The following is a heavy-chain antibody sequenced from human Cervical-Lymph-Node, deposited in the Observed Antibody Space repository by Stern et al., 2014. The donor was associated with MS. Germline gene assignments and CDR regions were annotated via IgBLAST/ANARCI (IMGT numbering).Heavy chain of an antibody. CDR1: GGTFSIYA. V-gene: IGHV1-69*01. CDR2: SIPMFCTA. D-gene: IGHD3-10*01. Sequence: QMQLVQSGAEVKKPASSVKVSCKASGGTFSIYAVSWVRQAPGQGLEWMGGSIPMFCTANYPQKMQGRVTITADESTSTAHMELSNLRSEDTAVYFCVRSNYDGGNGFYHYAMDVWGQGTTVIVSS. CDR3: VRSNYDGGNGFYHYAMDV. J-gene: IGHJ6*02.